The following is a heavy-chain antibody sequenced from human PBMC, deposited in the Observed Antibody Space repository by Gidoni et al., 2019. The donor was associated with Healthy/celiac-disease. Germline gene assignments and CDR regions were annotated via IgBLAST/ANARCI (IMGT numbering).Heavy chain of an antibody. CDR3: AKDGVTTWFGYYFDY. CDR1: GFTFRSDA. J-gene: IGHJ4*02. CDR2: ISGSGGST. V-gene: IGHV3-23*01. Sequence: EVQLLESGGGLVQPGGSLRLSCAASGFTFRSDALSWVRTAPGKGLEWVSAISGSGGSTYYADSVKGRFTISRDNSKNTLYLQMNSLRAEDTAVYYCAKDGVTTWFGYYFDYWGQGTLVTVSS. D-gene: IGHD4-4*01.